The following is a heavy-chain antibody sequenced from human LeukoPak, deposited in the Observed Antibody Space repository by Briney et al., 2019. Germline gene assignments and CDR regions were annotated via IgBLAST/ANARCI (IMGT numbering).Heavy chain of an antibody. CDR2: IYSGGST. CDR1: GFTVSSNY. J-gene: IGHJ6*02. CDR3: AREIESGGYDRGRGPGYYGMDV. Sequence: GGSLRLSCAASGFTVSSNYMSWVRQAPGKGLEWVSVIYSGGSTYYADSVKGRFTISRDNSKNTLYLQMNSLRAEDTAVYYCAREIESGGYDRGRGPGYYGMDVWGQGTTVTVSS. D-gene: IGHD5-12*01. V-gene: IGHV3-53*01.